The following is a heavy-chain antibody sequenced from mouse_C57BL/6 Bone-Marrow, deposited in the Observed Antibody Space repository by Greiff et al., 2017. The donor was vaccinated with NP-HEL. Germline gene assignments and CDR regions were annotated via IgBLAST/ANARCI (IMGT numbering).Heavy chain of an antibody. D-gene: IGHD1-1*01. Sequence: QVQLQQPGAELVKPGASVKLSCKASGYTFTSYWMHWVKQRPGRGLAWIGRIDPNRGGIKYNEKFKSKATLTVDKPSSTAYMQLSSLTSVVSAVYYCARSYNYGSTLFAYWGQGTLVTVSA. CDR1: GYTFTSYW. CDR2: IDPNRGGI. V-gene: IGHV1-72*01. CDR3: ARSYNYGSTLFAY. J-gene: IGHJ3*01.